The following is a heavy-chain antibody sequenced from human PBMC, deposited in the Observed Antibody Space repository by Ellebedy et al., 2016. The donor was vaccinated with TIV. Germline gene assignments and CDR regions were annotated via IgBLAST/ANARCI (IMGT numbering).Heavy chain of an antibody. D-gene: IGHD3-3*01. V-gene: IGHV1-18*04. CDR2: ISAYNGNT. CDR3: ARDTLRFLEWLPIQRGNWFDP. J-gene: IGHJ5*02. Sequence: ASVKVSXKASGYTFTSYGISWVRQAPGQGLEWMGWISAYNGNTNYAQKLQGRVTMTTDTSTSTAYMELRSLRSDDTAVYYCARDTLRFLEWLPIQRGNWFDPWGQGTLVTVSS. CDR1: GYTFTSYG.